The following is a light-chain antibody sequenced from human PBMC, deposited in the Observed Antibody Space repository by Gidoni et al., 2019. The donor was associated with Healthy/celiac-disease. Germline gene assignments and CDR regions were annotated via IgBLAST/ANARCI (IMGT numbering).Light chain of an antibody. J-gene: IGKJ3*01. CDR1: QSVSSSY. CDR3: QQYGSSPQT. CDR2: GAS. Sequence: DIVLTQSPGTRSLSPGERATLSCRASQSVSSSYLAWYQQKPGQAPRLLIYGASSRATGIPDRFSGSGSGTDFTLTISRLEPEDFAVYYCQQYGSSPQTFGPGTKVDIK. V-gene: IGKV3-20*01.